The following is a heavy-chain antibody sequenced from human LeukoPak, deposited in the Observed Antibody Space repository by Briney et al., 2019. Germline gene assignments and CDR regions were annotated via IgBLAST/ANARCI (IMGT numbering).Heavy chain of an antibody. J-gene: IGHJ4*02. Sequence: GGSLRLSCAASGFTVSSNYMSWVRQAQGRGLEWVPVIYSGGSTYYADSVKGRFTISRDNSKNTLYLQMNSLRAEDTAVYYCAREIYDSSGYFDYWGQGTLVTVSS. D-gene: IGHD3-22*01. CDR3: AREIYDSSGYFDY. V-gene: IGHV3-66*01. CDR1: GFTVSSNY. CDR2: IYSGGST.